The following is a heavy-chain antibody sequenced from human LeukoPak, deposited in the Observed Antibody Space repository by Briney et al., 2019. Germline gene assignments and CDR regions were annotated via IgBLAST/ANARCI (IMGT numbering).Heavy chain of an antibody. CDR3: ARGGGYYDSSGYYGHDWFDP. J-gene: IGHJ5*02. CDR1: GFTFSSYS. D-gene: IGHD3-22*01. V-gene: IGHV3-48*02. Sequence: GSLRLSCAASGFTFSSYSMNWVRQAPGKGLEWVSYISSSSTIYYADSVKGRFTISRDNAKNSLYLQMNSLRDEDTAVYYCARGGGYYDSSGYYGHDWFDPWGQGTLVTVSS. CDR2: ISSSSTI.